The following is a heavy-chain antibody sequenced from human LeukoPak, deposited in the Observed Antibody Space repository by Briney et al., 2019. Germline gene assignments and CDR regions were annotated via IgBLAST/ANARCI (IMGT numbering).Heavy chain of an antibody. J-gene: IGHJ4*02. CDR3: ARVTTTSVCDY. Sequence: SETLSLTCTVSGGSISSYYWSWTRQPPGKGLEWIGYIYYSGSTNYNPSLKSRVTISVDTSKNQFSLKLSSVTAADTAVYYCARVTTTSVCDYWGQGTLVTVSS. V-gene: IGHV4-59*01. D-gene: IGHD1-1*01. CDR2: IYYSGST. CDR1: GGSISSYY.